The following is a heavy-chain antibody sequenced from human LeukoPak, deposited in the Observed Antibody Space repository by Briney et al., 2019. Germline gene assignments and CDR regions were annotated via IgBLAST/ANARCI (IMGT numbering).Heavy chain of an antibody. CDR3: ARDQWELLFGWFDP. Sequence: PSETLSLTCTVSGGSISSYYWSWIRQPAGKGLEWIGRIYTSGSTNYNPSLKSRVAMSVDTSKNQFSLKLSSVTAADTAVYYCARDQWELLFGWFDPWGQGTLVTVSS. D-gene: IGHD1-26*01. J-gene: IGHJ5*02. CDR2: IYTSGST. V-gene: IGHV4-4*07. CDR1: GGSISSYY.